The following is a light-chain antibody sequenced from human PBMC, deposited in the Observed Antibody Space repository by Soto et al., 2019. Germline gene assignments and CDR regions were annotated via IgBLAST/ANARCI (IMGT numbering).Light chain of an antibody. CDR1: QTFSSH. J-gene: IGKJ5*01. CDR2: DAS. Sequence: EIVLTQSPATLSLSPGERATLSCRASQTFSSHLAWYQQKPGQAPRLLIYDASKRATGIPARFSGRGSGTAFTLTISSLEPEAFAVYSCQPRSNWPPVITFGQGTRLEIK. V-gene: IGKV3-11*01. CDR3: QPRSNWPPVIT.